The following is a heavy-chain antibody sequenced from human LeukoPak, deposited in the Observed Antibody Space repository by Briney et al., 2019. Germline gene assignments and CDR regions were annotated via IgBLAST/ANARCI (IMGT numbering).Heavy chain of an antibody. CDR2: INPSGGST. J-gene: IGHJ6*02. CDR3: ARGGATYDFSLYGMDV. D-gene: IGHD3-3*01. CDR1: GYTFTSYY. Sequence: ASVEVSCKASGYTFTSYYMHWVRQAPGQGLEWMGIINPSGGSTSYAQKFQGRVTMTRDTSTSTVYMELSSLRSEDTAVYYCARGGATYDFSLYGMDVWGQGTTVTVSS. V-gene: IGHV1-46*01.